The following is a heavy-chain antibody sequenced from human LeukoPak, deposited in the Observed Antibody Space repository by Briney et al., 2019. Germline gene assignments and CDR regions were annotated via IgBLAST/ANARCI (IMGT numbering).Heavy chain of an antibody. D-gene: IGHD1-14*01. Sequence: GASVKVSCKTSGYAFTADYIHWVRQAPGQGLEWMGWIDPSNGGPNYAQKFQGRVTMTRDTSISTAYMELSRLTSDDTACYYCAREVRKYDYWGQGTLVIVSS. CDR3: AREVRKYDY. CDR1: GYAFTADY. CDR2: IDPSNGGP. V-gene: IGHV1-2*02. J-gene: IGHJ4*02.